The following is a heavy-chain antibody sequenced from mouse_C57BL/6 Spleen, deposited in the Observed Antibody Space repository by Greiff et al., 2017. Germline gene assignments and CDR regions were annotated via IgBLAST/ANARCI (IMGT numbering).Heavy chain of an antibody. D-gene: IGHD2-3*01. CDR2: IYPGSGST. Sequence: QVQLQQPGAELVQPGASVKMSCKASGYTFTSYWITWVKQRPGQGLEWIGDIYPGSGSTNYNEKFKSKATLTVDTSSSTAYMQLSSLTSEDSAGYYCARGGGYYRERYYAMDYWGQGTSVTVSS. J-gene: IGHJ4*01. V-gene: IGHV1-55*01. CDR1: GYTFTSYW. CDR3: ARGGGYYRERYYAMDY.